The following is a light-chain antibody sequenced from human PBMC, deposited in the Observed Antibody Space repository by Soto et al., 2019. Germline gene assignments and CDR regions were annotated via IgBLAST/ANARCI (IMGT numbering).Light chain of an antibody. CDR1: QSFSSSY. J-gene: IGKJ2*01. Sequence: EIVLTQSPGTLSLSPGERATLSCRASQSFSSSYLAWYQQKPGQAPRLLIYGASSRATGIPDRFSGSGSGTDFTLTISRLEPEDFAGYYCQQYGSSPLYTFGQGTKLEIK. V-gene: IGKV3-20*01. CDR2: GAS. CDR3: QQYGSSPLYT.